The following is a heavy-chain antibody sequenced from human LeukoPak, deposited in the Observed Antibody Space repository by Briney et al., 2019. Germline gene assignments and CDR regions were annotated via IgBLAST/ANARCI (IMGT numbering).Heavy chain of an antibody. CDR3: AREATVVAPPQFDY. J-gene: IGHJ4*02. D-gene: IGHD4-23*01. CDR1: GFPLSDHC. Sequence: PGGSLRLSCAASGFPLSDHCMDWVRQAPGKGLEWVSYIDSRSSTIYYADSVKGRFTISRDNAKNSLYLQMNSLRDEDTAVYYCAREATVVAPPQFDYWGQGALVTVSS. CDR2: IDSRSSTI. V-gene: IGHV3-48*02.